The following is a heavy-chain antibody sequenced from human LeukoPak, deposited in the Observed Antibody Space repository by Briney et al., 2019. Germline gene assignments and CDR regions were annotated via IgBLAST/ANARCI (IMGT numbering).Heavy chain of an antibody. Sequence: QPGGSLRLSCAASGFTVSSNYMSWVRRAPGKGLEWVSHVRPGVGPTTYAESVKGRFTISRDNSKNTVSLQMNSLRVEDTAVYYCRGDNITSWQFDFWGQGTRVPSLQ. D-gene: IGHD2-2*01. V-gene: IGHV3-53*01. CDR1: GFTVSSNY. CDR2: RPGVGPT. CDR3: RGDNITSWQFDF. J-gene: IGHJ4*02.